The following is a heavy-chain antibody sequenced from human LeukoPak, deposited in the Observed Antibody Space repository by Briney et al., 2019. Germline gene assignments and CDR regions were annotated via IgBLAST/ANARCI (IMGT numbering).Heavy chain of an antibody. J-gene: IGHJ4*02. V-gene: IGHV3-30*18. CDR2: ISYDGSNK. CDR3: AKDLGRGSSGCFTY. Sequence: GRSLRLSCAASGFTFSSYGMHWVRQAPGKGLEWVAVISYDGSNKYYADSVKGRFTISRDNSKNTLYLQMNSLRAEDTAVYYCAKDLGRGSSGCFTYWGQGTLVTVSS. CDR1: GFTFSSYG. D-gene: IGHD6-19*01.